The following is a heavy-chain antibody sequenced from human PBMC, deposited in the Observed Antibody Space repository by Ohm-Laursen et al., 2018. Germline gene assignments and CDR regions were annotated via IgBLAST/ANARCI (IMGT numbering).Heavy chain of an antibody. J-gene: IGHJ4*02. Sequence: SLRLSCTASGFTFTSFWMSRVRQAPGKGLEWVANIKQDGSEKYYVDSVKGRFSISRDNAKNSLYLQMNSLRAEDTAVYYCARGSGEYVYYWGQGTLVTVSS. D-gene: IGHD2-15*01. CDR1: GFTFTSFW. CDR3: ARGSGEYVYY. V-gene: IGHV3-7*01. CDR2: IKQDGSEK.